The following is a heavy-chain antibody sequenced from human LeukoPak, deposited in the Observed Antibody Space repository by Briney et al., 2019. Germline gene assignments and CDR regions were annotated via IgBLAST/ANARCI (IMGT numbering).Heavy chain of an antibody. CDR2: ISSSGSTI. D-gene: IGHD3-3*01. Sequence: GGSLRLSCAASGFTFSDYYMSWIRQAPGKGLEWVSYISSSGSTIYYADSVKGRFTISRDNAKNSLYLQMNSLGAEDTAVYYCARDLSLVTIFGVVIDKYFDYWGQGTQVTVSS. CDR1: GFTFSDYY. CDR3: ARDLSLVTIFGVVIDKYFDY. J-gene: IGHJ4*02. V-gene: IGHV3-11*04.